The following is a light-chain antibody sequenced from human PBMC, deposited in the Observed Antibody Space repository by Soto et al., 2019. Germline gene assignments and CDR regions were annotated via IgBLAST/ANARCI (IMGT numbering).Light chain of an antibody. V-gene: IGLV1-51*01. CDR3: GTWDNSLSAGV. CDR1: SSNIGNRY. Sequence: QAVVTQPPSVSAAPGQKVAISCSGSSSNIGNRYVSWYQQLPGTAPKLLIYDNNKRPSGIPDRFSGSKSGTSATLDITGLQTGDEADYYCGTWDNSLSAGVFGGGTKVTVL. J-gene: IGLJ3*02. CDR2: DNN.